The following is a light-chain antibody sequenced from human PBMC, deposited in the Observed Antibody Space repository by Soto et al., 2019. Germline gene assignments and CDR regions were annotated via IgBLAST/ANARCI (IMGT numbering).Light chain of an antibody. CDR1: ETIKNY. Sequence: DIQMTQSPSSLSASVGDRVTITCRASETIKNYLNWYQQKPGKAPRLLIYTASSLQSGVPSRFSGSGSGTDFTLTITGLQPEDIATYYCQQSYSSSRTFGQGTKWIS. CDR3: QQSYSSSRT. V-gene: IGKV1-39*01. CDR2: TAS. J-gene: IGKJ1*01.